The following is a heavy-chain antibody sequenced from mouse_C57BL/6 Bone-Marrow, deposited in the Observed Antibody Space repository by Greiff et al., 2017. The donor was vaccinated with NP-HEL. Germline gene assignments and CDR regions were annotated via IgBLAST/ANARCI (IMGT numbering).Heavy chain of an antibody. V-gene: IGHV5-4*03. CDR3: ARVSYLYAMDY. D-gene: IGHD6-2*01. J-gene: IGHJ4*01. CDR1: GFTFSSYA. CDR2: ISDGGSYT. Sequence: DVKLVESGGGLVKPGGSLKLSCAASGFTFSSYAMSWVRQTPEKRLEWVATISDGGSYTYYPDNVKGRFTISRDNDKNNLYLQMSHLKSEDTAMYYCARVSYLYAMDYWGQGTSVTVSS.